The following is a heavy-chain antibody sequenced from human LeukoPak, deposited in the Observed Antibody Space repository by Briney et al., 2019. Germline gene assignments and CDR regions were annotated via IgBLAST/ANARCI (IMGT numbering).Heavy chain of an antibody. CDR3: AREHHDILSRVGFDY. V-gene: IGHV3-74*03. Sequence: GGSLRLSCEASGFTFGTYWMHWIRQAPGKGLVWVSRINTDRSSRMYADSVKGRVTISRGNAKNTLYLQMNSLSAEDTAVYYCAREHHDILSRVGFDYWGQGTLVSVSS. CDR2: INTDRSSR. D-gene: IGHD3-9*01. J-gene: IGHJ4*02. CDR1: GFTFGTYW.